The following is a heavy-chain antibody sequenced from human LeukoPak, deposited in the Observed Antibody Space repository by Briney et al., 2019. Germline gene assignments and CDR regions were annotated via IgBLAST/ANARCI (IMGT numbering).Heavy chain of an antibody. Sequence: GGSLRLSCVASGFSFSSAWMNWVRQAPGKGLEWVGRIRSETHGGTTDYAVPVKGKFTTSRDDSKNTLYLQMNSLKTEDTAVYYCTQTGGPFDYWGQGTLVTVSS. D-gene: IGHD3-16*01. J-gene: IGHJ4*02. V-gene: IGHV3-15*07. CDR1: GFSFSSAW. CDR3: TQTGGPFDY. CDR2: IRSETHGGTT.